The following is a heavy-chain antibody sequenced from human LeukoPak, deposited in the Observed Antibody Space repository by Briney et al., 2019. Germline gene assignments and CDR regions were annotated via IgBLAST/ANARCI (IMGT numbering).Heavy chain of an antibody. D-gene: IGHD3-10*01. CDR1: GGSISSYY. CDR2: IYYSGST. J-gene: IGHJ2*01. Sequence: SETLSLTCTVSGGSISSYYWSWIRQPPGKGLEWIGHIYYSGSTNYNPSLKSRVTISVDTSRNQFSLKLNSVTAADTAVYYCARIIHYYGSGVWYFDLWGRGTLVTVSS. V-gene: IGHV4-59*08. CDR3: ARIIHYYGSGVWYFDL.